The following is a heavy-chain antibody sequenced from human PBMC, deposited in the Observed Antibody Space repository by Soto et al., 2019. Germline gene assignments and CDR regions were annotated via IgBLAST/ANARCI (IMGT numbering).Heavy chain of an antibody. Sequence: GGSLRLSCAASGFSLSSYWMNWVRQAPGKGLEWVANINRDGGEKYYVDYVKGRFTISRDNAKNSLYLQMNSLRAEDTAVYYCARTLPPDYWGQGTLVTVSS. J-gene: IGHJ4*02. CDR1: GFSLSSYW. D-gene: IGHD1-26*01. V-gene: IGHV3-7*01. CDR3: ARTLPPDY. CDR2: INRDGGEK.